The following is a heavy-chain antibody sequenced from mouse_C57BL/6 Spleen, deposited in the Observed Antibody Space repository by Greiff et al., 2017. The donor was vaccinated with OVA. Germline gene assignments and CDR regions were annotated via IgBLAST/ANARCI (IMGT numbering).Heavy chain of an antibody. CDR1: GYPFPSYW. CDR2: IYPGSGST. V-gene: IGHV1-55*01. J-gene: IGHJ2*01. CDR3: ARLITTVFDY. D-gene: IGHD1-1*01. Sequence: QVQLKPPGAELVKPGASVKMSCKASGYPFPSYWITWVKQRPGQGLEWIGDIYPGSGSTNYNEKFKSKATLTVDTSSSTAYMQLSSLTSEDAAVYYWARLITTVFDYWGQGTTLTVSS.